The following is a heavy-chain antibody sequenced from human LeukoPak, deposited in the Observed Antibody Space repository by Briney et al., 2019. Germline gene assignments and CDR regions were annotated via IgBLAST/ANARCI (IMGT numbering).Heavy chain of an antibody. Sequence: PSETLSLTCSVSGDSITGYYWGWIRQPAGRALEWIGRIYASGSANSYNPSLKSRVTMSVDTSKNQFSLKLSSVTAADTALYYCARLWSTYCSGGSCPHQPNYWGQGTLVTVSS. CDR1: GDSITGYY. CDR2: IYASGSA. J-gene: IGHJ4*02. V-gene: IGHV4-4*07. CDR3: ARLWSTYCSGGSCPHQPNY. D-gene: IGHD2-15*01.